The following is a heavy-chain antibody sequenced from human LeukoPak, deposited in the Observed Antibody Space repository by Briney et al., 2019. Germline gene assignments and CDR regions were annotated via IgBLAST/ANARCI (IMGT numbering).Heavy chain of an antibody. D-gene: IGHD6-13*01. CDR1: GFTFSSYG. J-gene: IGHJ4*02. CDR2: IWYDGSNK. V-gene: IGHV3-33*06. Sequence: GGSLRLSCAASGFTFSSYGMHWVRQAPGKGLEWVAVIWYDGSNKYCADSVKGRFTTSRDNSKNTLYLQMNSLRAEDTAVYYCAKDLAAAGNSDYWGQGTLVTVSS. CDR3: AKDLAAAGNSDY.